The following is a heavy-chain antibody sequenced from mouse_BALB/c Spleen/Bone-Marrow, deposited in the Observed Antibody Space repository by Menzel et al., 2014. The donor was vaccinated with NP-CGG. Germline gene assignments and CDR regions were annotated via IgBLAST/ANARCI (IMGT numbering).Heavy chain of an antibody. D-gene: IGHD2-1*01. CDR3: ARDGNGFAY. V-gene: IGHV1-18*01. J-gene: IGHJ3*01. CDR2: INPYNGGT. CDR1: GYSFTGYT. Sequence: SGPELVKPGASMKISCKASGYSFTGYTMNWVKQSHGENLEWIGLINPYNGGTSYNQKFKGKATLTVDKSSSTAYMELLSLTSEDSAVYYCARDGNGFAYWGQGTLVTVSA.